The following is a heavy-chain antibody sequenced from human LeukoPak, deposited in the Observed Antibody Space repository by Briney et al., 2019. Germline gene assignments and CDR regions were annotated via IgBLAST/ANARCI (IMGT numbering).Heavy chain of an antibody. CDR3: ATAGYSSSWYTFDY. CDR1: GFTSSSYW. D-gene: IGHD6-13*01. V-gene: IGHV3-74*01. Sequence: PGGSLRLSCAASGFTSSSYWMHWVRQAPGKGLVWVSRINSDGISTNYADSVKGRFTISRDNAKNTLYLQMNSLRAEDTAVYYCATAGYSSSWYTFDYWGQGTLVTVSS. CDR2: INSDGIST. J-gene: IGHJ4*02.